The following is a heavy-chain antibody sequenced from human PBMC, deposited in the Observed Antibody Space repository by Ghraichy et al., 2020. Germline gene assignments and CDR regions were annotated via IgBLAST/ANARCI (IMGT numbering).Heavy chain of an antibody. CDR3: ARDHPVAREWLLYGNWFDP. V-gene: IGHV4-61*02. D-gene: IGHD3-3*01. CDR1: GGSISSGSYY. CDR2: IYTSGST. Sequence: SQTLSLTCTVSGGSISSGSYYWSWIRQPAGKGLEWIGRIYTSGSTNYNPSLKSRVTISVDTSKNQFSLKLSSVTAADTAVYYCARDHPVAREWLLYGNWFDPWGQGTLVTVSS. J-gene: IGHJ5*02.